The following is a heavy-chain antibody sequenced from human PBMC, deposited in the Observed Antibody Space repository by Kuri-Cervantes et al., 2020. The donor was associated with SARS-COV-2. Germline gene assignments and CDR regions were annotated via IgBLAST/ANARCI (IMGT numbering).Heavy chain of an antibody. V-gene: IGHV2-70*04. CDR2: IDWDDDK. J-gene: IGHJ6*02. D-gene: IGHD3-9*01. Sequence: SGPTLAHLTHTLTLTCTFSGVPLSTGGMRVSWIRQRPGKALEWLARIDWDDDKYYGTSLKTRLSISKDSSKNQVGPTMTKMDPVDTATYYCAHMSPRLAIYYYGMDVWGQGATVTVSS. CDR3: AHMSPRLAIYYYGMDV. CDR1: GVPLSTGGMR.